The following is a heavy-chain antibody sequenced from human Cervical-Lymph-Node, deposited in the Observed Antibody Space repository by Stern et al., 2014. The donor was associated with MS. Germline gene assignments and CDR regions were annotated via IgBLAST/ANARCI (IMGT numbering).Heavy chain of an antibody. CDR1: GDSMSGFY. CDR3: ARGTYCGGDCYWYFDL. CDR2: MFNSGNT. V-gene: IGHV4-59*01. D-gene: IGHD2-21*02. J-gene: IGHJ2*01. Sequence: QLQLQESGPGLVKPSETLSLTCNVSGDSMSGFYWTWIRQPPGKGLEWSGYMFNSGNTNTNPSLKRRVTISVDASKRQFSLRLTSVTAADTAVYYCARGTYCGGDCYWYFDLWGRGTLVTVSS.